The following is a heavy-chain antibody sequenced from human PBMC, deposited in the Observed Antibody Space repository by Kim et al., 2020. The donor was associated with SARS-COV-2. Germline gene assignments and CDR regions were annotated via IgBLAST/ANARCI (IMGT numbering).Heavy chain of an antibody. CDR3: ARAGRYFDWLRTTLHRNWFDP. CDR2: MNPNSGNT. D-gene: IGHD3-9*01. CDR1: GYTFTSYD. Sequence: ASVKVSCKASGYTFTSYDINWVRQATGQGLEWMRWMNPNSGNTGYAQKFQGRVTMTRNTSISTAYMELSSLRSEDTAVYYCARAGRYFDWLRTTLHRNWFDPWGQGTLVTVSS. J-gene: IGHJ5*02. V-gene: IGHV1-8*01.